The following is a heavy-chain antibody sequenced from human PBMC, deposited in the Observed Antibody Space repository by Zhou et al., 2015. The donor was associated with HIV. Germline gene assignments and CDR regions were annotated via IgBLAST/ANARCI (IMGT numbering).Heavy chain of an antibody. Sequence: QVQLVQSGAEVKKPGSSVKVSCKASGGTFSSYAISWVRQAPGQGLEWMGGIIPIFGTANYAQKFQGRVTITADESTSTAYMELSSLRSEDTAVYYCARDPIPNLTSYYYYGMDVWGQGDHGHRLL. V-gene: IGHV1-69*01. CDR1: GGTFSSYA. J-gene: IGHJ6*02. CDR2: IIPIFGTA. CDR3: ARDPIPNLTSYYYYGMDV. D-gene: IGHD2-21*01.